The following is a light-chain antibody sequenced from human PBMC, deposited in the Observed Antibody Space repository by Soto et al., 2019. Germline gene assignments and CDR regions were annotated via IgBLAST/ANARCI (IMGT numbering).Light chain of an antibody. V-gene: IGLV2-14*01. CDR2: EVT. CDR1: SSDVGSYNH. J-gene: IGLJ3*02. Sequence: QSALTQPASVTGSPGLSITISCTGTSSDVGSYNHVSWYQQYPGTAPRLIIYEVTNRPSGVSDRFSGSKSGSTASLTISGLQPEDDADYYCTSYTVRKSWVFGGGTKLTVL. CDR3: TSYTVRKSWV.